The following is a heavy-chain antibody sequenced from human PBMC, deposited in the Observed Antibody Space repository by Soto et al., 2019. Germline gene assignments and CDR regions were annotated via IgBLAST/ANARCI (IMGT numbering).Heavy chain of an antibody. Sequence: QVKLVQSGTEVKKPGASIKVSCKASGYSFATSGMTWVRQAPGQGLEWMGWISVYNGNTNYDQKLQDRDTLTTDTSTNTAYLEVRNLRSDDTAVYYCARAGQYYDASGYADWGQGTLVTVS. D-gene: IGHD3-22*01. CDR3: ARAGQYYDASGYAD. CDR1: GYSFATSG. J-gene: IGHJ4*02. CDR2: ISVYNGNT. V-gene: IGHV1-18*01.